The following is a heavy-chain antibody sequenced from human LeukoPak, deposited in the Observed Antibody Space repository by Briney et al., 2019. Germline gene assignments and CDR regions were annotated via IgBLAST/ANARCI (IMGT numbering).Heavy chain of an antibody. J-gene: IGHJ5*02. CDR2: INPNSGGT. Sequence: ASVKVSCKASGYTFTGYYMHWVRQAPGQGLEWMGWINPNSGGTNYAQKFQGRVTMTRDTSIGTAYMELSRLRSDDTAVYYCARGITIFGVVIIGWFDPWGRGTLVTVSS. D-gene: IGHD3-3*01. CDR1: GYTFTGYY. V-gene: IGHV1-2*02. CDR3: ARGITIFGVVIIGWFDP.